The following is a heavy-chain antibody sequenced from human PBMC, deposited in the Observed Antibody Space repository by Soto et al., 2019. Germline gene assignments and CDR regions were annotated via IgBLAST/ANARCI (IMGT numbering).Heavy chain of an antibody. CDR3: ARDVDTVNGHYYYYYGMDV. V-gene: IGHV2-70*01. D-gene: IGHD5-18*01. J-gene: IGHJ6*02. Sequence: SGPTLVNPTQTLTLTCTFSGFSLSTSGMCVSWIRQPPGKALEWLALIDWVNDKYYSTSLKTRLTISKDTSKNQVVLTMTNMDPVDTATYYCARDVDTVNGHYYYYYGMDVWGQGTTVTVSS. CDR1: GFSLSTSGMC. CDR2: IDWVNDK.